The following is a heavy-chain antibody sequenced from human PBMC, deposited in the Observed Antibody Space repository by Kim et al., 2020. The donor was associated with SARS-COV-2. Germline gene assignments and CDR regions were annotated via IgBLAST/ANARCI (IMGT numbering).Heavy chain of an antibody. Sequence: SETLSLTCTVSGGSISSSSYYWGWIRQPPGKGLEWIGSIYYSGSTYYNPSLKSRVTISVDTSKNQFSLKLSSVTAADTAVYYCATDRIVGATSGAFDIWGQGTMVTVSS. J-gene: IGHJ3*02. CDR3: ATDRIVGATSGAFDI. CDR1: GGSISSSSYY. V-gene: IGHV4-39*07. D-gene: IGHD1-26*01. CDR2: IYYSGST.